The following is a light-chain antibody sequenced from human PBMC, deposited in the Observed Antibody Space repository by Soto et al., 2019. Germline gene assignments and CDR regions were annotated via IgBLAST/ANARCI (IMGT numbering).Light chain of an antibody. CDR1: SSDVGGYNY. Sequence: QSALTQPRSVSGSPGQSVTISCTGTSSDVGGYNYVSWYQQHPGKAPKLMIYDVRKRPSGVPDRFSGSKSGNTASLPISGLQAEDAADYDCCSYAGSYTYVFGTGTKVTVL. J-gene: IGLJ1*01. V-gene: IGLV2-11*01. CDR3: CSYAGSYTYV. CDR2: DVR.